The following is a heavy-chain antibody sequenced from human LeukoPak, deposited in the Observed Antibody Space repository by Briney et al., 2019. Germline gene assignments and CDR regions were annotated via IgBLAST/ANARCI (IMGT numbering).Heavy chain of an antibody. J-gene: IGHJ4*02. D-gene: IGHD3-10*01. CDR1: GGSISSSNW. CDR3: ARAGYYYGSGSYSGI. CDR2: ISHTGST. V-gene: IGHV4-4*02. Sequence: PSETLSLTCAVSGGSISSSNWWSWVRQPPGKGLEWIGEISHTGSTNYNPSLKGRVTMSIDRSKNQLSLKLSSVTAADTAVYYCARAGYYYGSGSYSGIWGQGALVTVSS.